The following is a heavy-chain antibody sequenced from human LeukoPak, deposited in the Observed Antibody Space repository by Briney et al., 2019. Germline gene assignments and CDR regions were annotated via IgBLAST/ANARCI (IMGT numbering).Heavy chain of an antibody. J-gene: IGHJ4*02. D-gene: IGHD3-10*01. CDR1: GFTFSSYW. CDR2: IKQDGSEK. Sequence: LPGGSLRLSCTASGFTFSSYWMNWVPQAPGKGLEWVANIKQDGSEKYYVDSVKGRFTISRDNAKNSLYLQMNSLRAEDTAVYYCARAWFGELLNYWGQGTLVTVSS. CDR3: ARAWFGELLNY. V-gene: IGHV3-7*04.